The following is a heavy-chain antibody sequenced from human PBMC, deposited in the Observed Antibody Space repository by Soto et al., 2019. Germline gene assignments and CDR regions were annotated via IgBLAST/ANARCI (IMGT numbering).Heavy chain of an antibody. J-gene: IGHJ4*02. Sequence: ASVKVSCKGSGYTFTGYYMHWVRQAPGQGLEWMGWINPNSGGTNYAQKFQGWVTMTRDTSISTAYMELSRLRSDDTAVYYCARDGITGTLSFDYWGQGTLVTVSS. V-gene: IGHV1-2*04. CDR3: ARDGITGTLSFDY. CDR2: INPNSGGT. D-gene: IGHD1-7*01. CDR1: GYTFTGYY.